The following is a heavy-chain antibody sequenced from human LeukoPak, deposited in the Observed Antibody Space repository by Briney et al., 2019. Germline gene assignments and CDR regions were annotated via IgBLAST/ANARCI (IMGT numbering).Heavy chain of an antibody. CDR3: ARGGFYCGDDCYVDY. J-gene: IGHJ4*02. V-gene: IGHV4-34*01. Sequence: SETLSLTCAVYGGSLSYYYWSWIRQPPEKGLEWIGEINRSGSTNYNPSLKSRVSISVDSSKNQFSLKLSSVTAADTAVYYCARGGFYCGDDCYVDYWGQGTLVTVSS. CDR1: GGSLSYYY. CDR2: INRSGST. D-gene: IGHD2-21*02.